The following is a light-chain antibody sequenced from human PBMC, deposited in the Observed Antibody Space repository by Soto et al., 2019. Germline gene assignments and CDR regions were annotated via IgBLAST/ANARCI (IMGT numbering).Light chain of an antibody. CDR1: QSISTW. J-gene: IGKJ4*01. CDR3: QQDNSSPLT. CDR2: KAT. V-gene: IGKV1-5*03. Sequence: DIQMTQSPSTLSASVGDRVTITCRASQSISTWLAWYQQKPGKAPKLLIYKATSVESVVPSRFRGIGTGTEFILTISSLQPDDLATYYYQQDNSSPLTFGGGTKVDIK.